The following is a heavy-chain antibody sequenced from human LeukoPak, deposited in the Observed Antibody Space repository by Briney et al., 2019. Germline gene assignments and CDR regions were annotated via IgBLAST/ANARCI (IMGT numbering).Heavy chain of an antibody. D-gene: IGHD5-18*01. CDR1: GFTFSSYS. CDR3: ARRGYSYGLHY. CDR2: ISSLSGTI. V-gene: IGHV3-48*04. Sequence: PGGSLRLSCAASGFTFSSYSMNWVRQAPGKGLEWVSYISSLSGTIYYADSVKGRFTISRDNAKKSLYLQMNSLRAEDTALYYCARRGYSYGLHYWGQGTLVTISS. J-gene: IGHJ4*02.